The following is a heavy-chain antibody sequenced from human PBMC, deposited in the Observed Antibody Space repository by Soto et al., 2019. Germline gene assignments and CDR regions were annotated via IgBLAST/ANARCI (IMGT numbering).Heavy chain of an antibody. CDR3: ARDLPGYCSTTNCYYYFDF. Sequence: GGSLRLCCAVSGFTFTSYSMIWVRQAPGEGLEWVANIRQDGHEKYYVDSVRGRFTISRDNAQNSLYLQMDSLRAEDTAMYYCARDLPGYCSTTNCYYYFDFWGQGTLVTVSS. CDR1: GFTFTSYS. D-gene: IGHD2-2*01. V-gene: IGHV3-7*03. J-gene: IGHJ4*02. CDR2: IRQDGHEK.